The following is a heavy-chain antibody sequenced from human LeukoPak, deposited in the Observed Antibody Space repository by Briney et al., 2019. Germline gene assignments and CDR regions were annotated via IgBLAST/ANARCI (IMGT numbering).Heavy chain of an antibody. CDR2: IKQDGSEK. J-gene: IGHJ6*03. Sequence: GGSLRLSCAASGFTFSSYWMSWVRQAPGKGLEGVANIKQDGSEKYYVDSVKGRFTISRDNAKNSLYLQMNSPRAEDTAVYYCARGGTTVSTHTYYYYYYMDVWGKGTTVTVSS. D-gene: IGHD4-17*01. CDR1: GFTFSSYW. CDR3: ARGGTTVSTHTYYYYYYMDV. V-gene: IGHV3-7*01.